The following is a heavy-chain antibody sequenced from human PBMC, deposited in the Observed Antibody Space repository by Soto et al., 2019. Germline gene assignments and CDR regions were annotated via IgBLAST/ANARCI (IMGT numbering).Heavy chain of an antibody. Sequence: EVQLLESGGGLVQPGGSLRLSCAASGFTFTSYGMSWVRQAPGKGLEWVSVISGSGGSTYYADSVKGRFTISRDNSKNTLYLQMNSLRAEDTALYYCAKVRYYDILTGPREVGYYGMDVWGQGTTVTVSS. J-gene: IGHJ6*02. D-gene: IGHD3-9*01. V-gene: IGHV3-23*01. CDR3: AKVRYYDILTGPREVGYYGMDV. CDR2: ISGSGGST. CDR1: GFTFTSYG.